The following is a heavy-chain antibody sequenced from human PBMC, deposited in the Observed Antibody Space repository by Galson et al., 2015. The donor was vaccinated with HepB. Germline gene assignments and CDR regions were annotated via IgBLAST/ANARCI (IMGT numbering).Heavy chain of an antibody. V-gene: IGHV3-21*04. J-gene: IGHJ2*01. CDR3: ARMLGSCTSTSCSPDFDL. Sequence: SLRLSCAASGFTFSTYTLNWIRQAPGRGPEWVSSICSRSTYIYYADSVQGRFTISRDNAQNSLHLQMNSLRADDTAVYYCARMLGSCTSTSCSPDFDLWGRGTLVTVSS. CDR1: GFTFSTYT. CDR2: ICSRSTYI. D-gene: IGHD2-2*01.